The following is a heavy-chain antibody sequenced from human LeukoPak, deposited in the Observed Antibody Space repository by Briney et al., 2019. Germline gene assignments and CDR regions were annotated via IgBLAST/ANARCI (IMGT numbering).Heavy chain of an antibody. CDR1: GLTFSSYY. D-gene: IGHD1-1*01. V-gene: IGHV3-7*01. Sequence: PGGSLRLSCAASGLTFSSYYMTWVRQAPGKGLEWVANINQDGSERYYVDSVKGRFTISRDNAKNSLYLQMNSLRAEDTAVYYCARPNFYPDYWGQGTLVTVSS. J-gene: IGHJ4*02. CDR3: ARPNFYPDY. CDR2: INQDGSER.